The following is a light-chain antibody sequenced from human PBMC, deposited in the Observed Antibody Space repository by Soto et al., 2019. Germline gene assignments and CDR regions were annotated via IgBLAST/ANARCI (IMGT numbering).Light chain of an antibody. Sequence: QSALTQRRSVSGSPGQSVTISCTGTSSDVGGYKSVSWYQQHPGKAPKLMIYDVSKRPSGVPDRFSGSKSGNTASLTISGLQAEDEADYYCCSFAGTSYVVGTGTKVTVL. CDR2: DVS. CDR1: SSDVGGYKS. V-gene: IGLV2-11*01. CDR3: CSFAGTSYV. J-gene: IGLJ1*01.